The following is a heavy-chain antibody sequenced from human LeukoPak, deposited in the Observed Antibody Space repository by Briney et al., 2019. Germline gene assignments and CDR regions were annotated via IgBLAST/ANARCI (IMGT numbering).Heavy chain of an antibody. CDR2: INSDGSST. J-gene: IGHJ5*02. CDR3: ARAAFAGSRPFDP. V-gene: IGHV3-74*01. Sequence: GGSLRLSCAASGFTFSSYWMHWVRQAPGKGLVWVSRINSDGSSTSYADSVKGRFTISRDNAKNTLYLQMKSLRAEDTAVYYCARAAFAGSRPFDPWGQGTLVTVSS. CDR1: GFTFSSYW.